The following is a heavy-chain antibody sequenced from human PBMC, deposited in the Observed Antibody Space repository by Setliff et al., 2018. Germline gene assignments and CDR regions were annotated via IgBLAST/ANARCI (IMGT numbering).Heavy chain of an antibody. D-gene: IGHD3-10*01. V-gene: IGHV1-46*01. CDR3: AREFPGGRKGFDY. Sequence: GASVKVSCKASGFTFTTYYIHWARQAPGQGLEWVGRVNPHDGYTHCSQKFEDRVTVTRDTSTSTVYMDLSALTSEDTAVYYCAREFPGGRKGFDYWGQGTPVTVSS. CDR2: VNPHDGYT. J-gene: IGHJ4*02. CDR1: GFTFTTYY.